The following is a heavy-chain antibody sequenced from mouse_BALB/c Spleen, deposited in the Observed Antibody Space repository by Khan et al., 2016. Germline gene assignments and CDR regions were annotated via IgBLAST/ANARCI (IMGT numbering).Heavy chain of an antibody. D-gene: IGHD2-2*01. CDR1: GFTFSSYW. Sequence: QVQLQQSGAELMKPGASVKISCKAPGFTFSSYWIEWVKQSPGHGLEWIGAILPGSGSTNYTEKFKGKATFTADTSSNTAYMQLSSLTSEDSAVXCCARRGGYDGAMDYWGRGTSITVAS. CDR3: ARRGGYDGAMDY. CDR2: ILPGSGST. J-gene: IGHJ4*01. V-gene: IGHV1-9*01.